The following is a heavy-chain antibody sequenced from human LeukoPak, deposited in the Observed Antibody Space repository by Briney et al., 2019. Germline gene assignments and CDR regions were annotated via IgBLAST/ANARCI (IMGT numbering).Heavy chain of an antibody. CDR2: ISGSGGST. CDR3: AKDSIASPNYYYYYMDV. D-gene: IGHD6-6*01. J-gene: IGHJ6*03. V-gene: IGHV3-23*01. CDR1: GFTFSDND. Sequence: GGSLRLSCAASGFTFSDNDMSWIRQAPGKGLEWVSAISGSGGSTYYAASVKGRFTIFRDNFKNTLYLQMNSLRAEDTAVYYCAKDSIASPNYYYYYMDVWGKGTTVTVSS.